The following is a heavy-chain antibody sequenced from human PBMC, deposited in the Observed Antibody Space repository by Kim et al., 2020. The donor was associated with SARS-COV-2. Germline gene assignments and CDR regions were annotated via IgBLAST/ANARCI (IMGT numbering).Heavy chain of an antibody. V-gene: IGHV3-30*18. CDR3: AKDSGSSWYGIDY. CDR2: ISYDGSNK. D-gene: IGHD6-13*01. J-gene: IGHJ4*02. Sequence: GGSLRLSCAASGFTFSSYGMHWVRQAPGKGLEWVAVISYDGSNKYYADSVKGRFPISRDNSKNTLYLQMNSLRAEDTAVYYCAKDSGSSWYGIDYWGQGT. CDR1: GFTFSSYG.